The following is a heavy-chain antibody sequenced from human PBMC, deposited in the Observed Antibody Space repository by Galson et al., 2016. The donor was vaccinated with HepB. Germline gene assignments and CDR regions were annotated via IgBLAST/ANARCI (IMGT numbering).Heavy chain of an antibody. J-gene: IGHJ4*02. CDR3: ARAYHYTLNY. CDR1: GFTFSTYG. V-gene: IGHV3-30*03. D-gene: IGHD3-22*01. CDR2: ISYDGKSE. Sequence: SLRLSCAASGFTFSTYGMHRVRQAPGKGLEWVALISYDGKSESYADSVKGRVTISRDNAKNSLYLQINSLRAEDTAVYYCARAYHYTLNYWGQGTLVTVSS.